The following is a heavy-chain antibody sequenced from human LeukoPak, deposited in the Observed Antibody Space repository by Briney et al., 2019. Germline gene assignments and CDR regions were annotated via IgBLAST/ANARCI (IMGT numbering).Heavy chain of an antibody. CDR2: IYSGGST. CDR3: ARDMSYYDSTGDY. Sequence: GGSLRLSCAASGFTFSSYEMNWVRQAPGKGLEWVSVIYSGGSTYYADSVKGRFTISRDNSKNTLYLQMNSLRAEDTAVYHCARDMSYYDSTGDYWGQGTLVTVSS. D-gene: IGHD3-22*01. V-gene: IGHV3-66*01. J-gene: IGHJ4*02. CDR1: GFTFSSYE.